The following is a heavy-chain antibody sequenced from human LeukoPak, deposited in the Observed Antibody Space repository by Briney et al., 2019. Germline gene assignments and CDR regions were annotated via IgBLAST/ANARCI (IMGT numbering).Heavy chain of an antibody. CDR3: ARRGGSPLGAFDI. CDR1: GASISSYD. J-gene: IGHJ3*02. V-gene: IGHV4-59*01. Sequence: SETLSLTCTVSGASISSYDWSWIRQPPGKGLGCIGYIYYSGSTNYNPSLKSRVTISVDTSKNQFSLRLSSVTAADTAVYYCARRGGSPLGAFDIWGQGTMVTVSS. CDR2: IYYSGST. D-gene: IGHD1-26*01.